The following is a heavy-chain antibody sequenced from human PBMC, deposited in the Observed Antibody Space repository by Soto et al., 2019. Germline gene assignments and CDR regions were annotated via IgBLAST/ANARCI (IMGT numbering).Heavy chain of an antibody. J-gene: IGHJ4*02. Sequence: GASVKVSCKASGYTFTSYGISWVRQAPGQGLEWMGWISAYNGNTNYAQKLQGRVTMTTDTSTSTAYMELRSLRSDDTAVYYCARVQAVAGFMATAYWGKGTLVTVSS. CDR1: GYTFTSYG. D-gene: IGHD6-19*01. CDR3: ARVQAVAGFMATAY. CDR2: ISAYNGNT. V-gene: IGHV1-18*01.